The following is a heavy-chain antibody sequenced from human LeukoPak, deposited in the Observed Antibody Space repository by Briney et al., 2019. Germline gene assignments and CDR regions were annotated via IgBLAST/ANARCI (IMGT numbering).Heavy chain of an antibody. Sequence: SGTLSLTCAVSGGSISSTNWWSWVRQHPGKGLEWIGEIYHSGNTNYNPSLKSRVTISVDKSKNQFSLKLSSVTAADTAVYYCARIEGFNYGGERYFDYWGRGTLVTVSS. CDR1: GGSISSTNW. V-gene: IGHV4-4*02. CDR3: ARIEGFNYGGERYFDY. J-gene: IGHJ4*02. CDR2: IYHSGNT. D-gene: IGHD4/OR15-4a*01.